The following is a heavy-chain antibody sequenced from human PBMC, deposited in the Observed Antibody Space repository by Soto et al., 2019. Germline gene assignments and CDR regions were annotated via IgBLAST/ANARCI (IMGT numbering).Heavy chain of an antibody. CDR2: IIPIFGTA. Sequence: QVQLVQSGAEVKKPGSSVKVSCKASGGTFSSYAISWVRQAPGQGLEWMGGIIPIFGTANYAQKFQGRVTITADKSTSTAYMELSSLRSEDTAVYYCARGYYGSSGWGDYYYGMDVWGQGTTVTVSS. CDR3: ARGYYGSSGWGDYYYGMDV. V-gene: IGHV1-69*06. CDR1: GGTFSSYA. J-gene: IGHJ6*02. D-gene: IGHD3-22*01.